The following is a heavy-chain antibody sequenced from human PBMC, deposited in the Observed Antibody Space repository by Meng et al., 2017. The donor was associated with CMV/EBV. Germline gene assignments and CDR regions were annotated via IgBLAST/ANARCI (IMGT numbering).Heavy chain of an antibody. CDR3: ARHGDTAMVVGIDY. Sequence: QFQRQEPGPGLVKPSATLSLTCTVSGGSINSCSGSWSRQSAGKGLEWVGRIYTSGSTNYNPSLKSRVTMSVDTSKNQFSLKLSSVTAADTAVYYCARHGDTAMVVGIDYWGQGTLVTVSS. D-gene: IGHD5-18*01. CDR2: IYTSGST. J-gene: IGHJ4*02. CDR1: GGSINSCS. V-gene: IGHV4-4*07.